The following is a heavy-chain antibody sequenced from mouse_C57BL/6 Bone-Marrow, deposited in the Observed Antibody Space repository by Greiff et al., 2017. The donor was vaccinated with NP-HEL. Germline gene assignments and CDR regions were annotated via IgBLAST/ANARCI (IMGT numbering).Heavy chain of an antibody. CDR1: GYTFTSYW. V-gene: IGHV1-72*01. CDR2: IDPNRGGT. Sequence: QVQLQQPGAELVKPGASVKLSCKASGYTFTSYWMHWVKQRPGRGLEWIGRIDPNRGGTKYNEKFKSKATLTLDKPSSTAYMQLSSLTSEVSAVYYCARGGSWFAYWGQGTLVTVSA. CDR3: ARGGSWFAY. J-gene: IGHJ3*01.